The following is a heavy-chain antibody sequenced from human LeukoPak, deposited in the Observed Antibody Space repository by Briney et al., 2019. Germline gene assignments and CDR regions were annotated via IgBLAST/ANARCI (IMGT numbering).Heavy chain of an antibody. V-gene: IGHV1-8*01. J-gene: IGHJ4*02. Sequence: ASVKVSCKASGYTFTSYDINWVRQATGQGLEWMGWMNPNSGSTGYAQKFQGRVTMARNTSISTAYMELSSLRSEDTAVYYCARAGGYCGRISCPYYFDYWGQGSLVAVSS. CDR2: MNPNSGST. CDR3: ARAGGYCGRISCPYYFDY. CDR1: GYTFTSYD. D-gene: IGHD2-15*01.